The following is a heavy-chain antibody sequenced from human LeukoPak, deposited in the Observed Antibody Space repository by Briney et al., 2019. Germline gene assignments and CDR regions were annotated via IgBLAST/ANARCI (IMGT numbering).Heavy chain of an antibody. CDR2: ISAYNGNT. V-gene: IGHV1-18*01. CDR3: ARTYSGSYYFVY. CDR1: GYTFTSYG. J-gene: IGHJ4*02. D-gene: IGHD1-26*01. Sequence: ASVKVSCKASGYTFTSYGISWVRQAPGQGLEWMGWISAYNGNTNYAQKFQGWVTMTRDTSISTAYMELSRLRSDDTAVYYCARTYSGSYYFVYWGQGTLVTVSS.